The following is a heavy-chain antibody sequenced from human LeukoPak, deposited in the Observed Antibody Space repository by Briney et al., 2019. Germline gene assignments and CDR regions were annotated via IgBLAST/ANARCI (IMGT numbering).Heavy chain of an antibody. J-gene: IGHJ4*02. V-gene: IGHV3-53*01. CDR1: GFTVSSNY. D-gene: IGHD1-7*01. Sequence: GGSLRLSCAASGFTVSSNYMSWVRQAPGKGLEWVSIIYSGGSTFYADSVKGRFTISRDNSKNTLYLQMNSLRAEDTAVYYCAKDRPLNWNYGYWGQGTLVTVSS. CDR2: IYSGGST. CDR3: AKDRPLNWNYGY.